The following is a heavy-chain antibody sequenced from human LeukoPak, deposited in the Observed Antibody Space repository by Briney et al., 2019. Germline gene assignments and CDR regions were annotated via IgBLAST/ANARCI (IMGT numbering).Heavy chain of an antibody. V-gene: IGHV3-33*06. CDR1: GFIFNHHA. CDR2: IWSDKSNR. J-gene: IGHJ4*02. CDR3: AKDAQRGLDYSNSLEY. D-gene: IGHD4-11*01. Sequence: GGSLRLSCAASGFIFNHHAMHWVRQAPGKGLQWVAVIWSDKSNRFYADSVRGRFTISRDDSRKTVSLQMERLTAEDTAIYYCAKDAQRGLDYSNSLEYWGQGALVTVAS.